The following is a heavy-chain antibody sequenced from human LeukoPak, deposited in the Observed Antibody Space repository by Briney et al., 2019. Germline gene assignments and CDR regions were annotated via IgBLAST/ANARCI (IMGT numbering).Heavy chain of an antibody. V-gene: IGHV4-30-2*01. CDR1: GGSISSGGYS. Sequence: SETLSLTCAVSGGSISSGGYSWSWIRQPPGKGLEWIGYIYHSGSTYYNPSLKSRVTISVDTSKNQFSLKLSSVTAADTAVYYCARGLRCSGGSCRDYWGQGTLVTVSS. J-gene: IGHJ4*02. D-gene: IGHD2-15*01. CDR3: ARGLRCSGGSCRDY. CDR2: IYHSGST.